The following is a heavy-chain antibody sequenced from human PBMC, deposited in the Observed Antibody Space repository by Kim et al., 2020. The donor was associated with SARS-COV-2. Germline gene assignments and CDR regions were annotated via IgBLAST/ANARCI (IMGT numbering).Heavy chain of an antibody. CDR2: IYYSGST. D-gene: IGHD2-15*01. CDR1: GGSISSSSYY. Sequence: SETLSLTCTVSGGSISSSSYYWGWIRQPPGKGLEWIGSIYYSGSTYYNPSLKSRVTISVDTSKNQFSLKLSSVTAADTAVYYCARHRQWGSGAMGGWFDPWGQGTLVTVSS. J-gene: IGHJ5*02. V-gene: IGHV4-39*01. CDR3: ARHRQWGSGAMGGWFDP.